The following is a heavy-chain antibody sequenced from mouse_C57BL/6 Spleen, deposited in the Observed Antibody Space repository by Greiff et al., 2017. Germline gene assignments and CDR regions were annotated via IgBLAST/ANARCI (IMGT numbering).Heavy chain of an antibody. D-gene: IGHD2-3*01. J-gene: IGHJ1*03. Sequence: QVQLQQPGAELVKPGASVTLSCKASGYTFTSYWMHWVKQRPGQGLEWIGMIHPNSGSTNYNEKFKSKATLTVDKSSSTAYMQLSSLTSEDSAVYYCARSGTYDGYYPHWYFDVWGTGTTVTVSS. CDR3: ARSGTYDGYYPHWYFDV. CDR1: GYTFTSYW. V-gene: IGHV1-64*01. CDR2: IHPNSGST.